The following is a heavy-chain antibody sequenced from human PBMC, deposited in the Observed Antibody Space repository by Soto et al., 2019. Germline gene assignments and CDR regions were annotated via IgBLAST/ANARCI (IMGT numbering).Heavy chain of an antibody. J-gene: IGHJ4*02. V-gene: IGHV4-39*07. CDR2: IYYSGTS. CDR3: ARTWGSTNAY. CDR1: GGSISDDTYY. Sequence: SETLSLTCTVSGGSISDDTYYWGWIRQPPGKGLEWIGNIYYSGTSTYNPSLESRVTISVDTSKNQFSLRLSSVTAADTAVYYCARTWGSTNAYWGRGTLVTVSS. D-gene: IGHD3-16*01.